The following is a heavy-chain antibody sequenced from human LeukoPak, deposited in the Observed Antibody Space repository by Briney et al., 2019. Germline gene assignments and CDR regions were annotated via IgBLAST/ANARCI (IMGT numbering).Heavy chain of an antibody. CDR2: IYPGDSDT. V-gene: IGHV5-51*01. J-gene: IGHJ6*03. CDR1: GYSFTSYW. CDR3: ARLSGYDYYYYYYMDV. D-gene: IGHD1-1*01. Sequence: GESLKISCKGSGYSFTSYWIGWVRQMPGKGLEWMEIIYPGDSDTRYSTSFQGEATISADKSISTAYLQWSSLKASDTAMYYCARLSGYDYYYYYYMDVWGKGTTVTVSS.